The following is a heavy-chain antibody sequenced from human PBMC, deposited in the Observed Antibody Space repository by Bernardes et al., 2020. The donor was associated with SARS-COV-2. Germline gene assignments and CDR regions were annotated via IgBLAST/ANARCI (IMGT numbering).Heavy chain of an antibody. D-gene: IGHD1-1*01. CDR2: VYYTGSA. CDR3: ASTSDY. CDR1: GGSISSKTFY. J-gene: IGHJ4*02. Sequence: SETLSLTCTLSGGSISSKTFYWAWIRQPPGKGLEWIGSVYYTGSAHYNPSLKSRLTMAVDTSKNQFSLSLRSMTAADTAVYFCASTSDYWGQGTLVTVSS. V-gene: IGHV4-39*01.